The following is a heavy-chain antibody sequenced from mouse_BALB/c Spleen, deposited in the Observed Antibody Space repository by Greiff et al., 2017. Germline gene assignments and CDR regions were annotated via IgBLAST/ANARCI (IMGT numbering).Heavy chain of an antibody. CDR2: IRNKANGYTT. J-gene: IGHJ4*01. Sequence: EVMLVESGGGLVQPGGSLRLSCATSGFTFTDYYMSWVRQPPGKALEWLGFIRNKANGYTTEYSASVKGRFTISRDNSQSILYLQMNTLRAEDSATYYCARAYYRYDDAMDYWGQGTSVTVSS. D-gene: IGHD2-14*01. CDR3: ARAYYRYDDAMDY. V-gene: IGHV7-3*02. CDR1: GFTFTDYY.